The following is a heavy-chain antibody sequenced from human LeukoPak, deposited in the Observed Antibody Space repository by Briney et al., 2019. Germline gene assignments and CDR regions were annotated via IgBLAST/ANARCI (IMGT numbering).Heavy chain of an antibody. D-gene: IGHD3-10*01. CDR2: IYTSGST. CDR1: GGSISSGSYY. J-gene: IGHJ4*02. V-gene: IGHV4-61*02. Sequence: PSETLSLTCTVSGGSISSGSYYWSWIRQPAGKGLEWIGRIYTSGSTNYNPSLKSRVTISVDTSKNQFSLKLSSVTAADTAVYYCAREGVYYGSGSYYPRVDYWGQGTLVTVSS. CDR3: AREGVYYGSGSYYPRVDY.